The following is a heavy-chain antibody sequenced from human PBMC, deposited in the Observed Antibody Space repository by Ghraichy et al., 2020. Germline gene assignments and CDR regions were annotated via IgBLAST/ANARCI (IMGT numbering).Heavy chain of an antibody. D-gene: IGHD4-23*01. CDR1: GFTLSSYS. CDR2: ITSSSRTK. CDR3: ARGSTVVRFYYYDGMDV. Sequence: GESLNISCVGSGFTLSSYSMNWVRQSPGKGLEWVSYITSSSRTKSYADSVKGRFTISRDNAQNSLYLQMNSLRDEDTAVYYCARGSTVVRFYYYDGMDVWGQGTTVTVSS. J-gene: IGHJ6*02. V-gene: IGHV3-48*02.